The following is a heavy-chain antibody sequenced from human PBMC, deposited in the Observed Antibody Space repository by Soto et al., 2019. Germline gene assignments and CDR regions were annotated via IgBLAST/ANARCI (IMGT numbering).Heavy chain of an antibody. CDR3: ATAYVYDFENSNYYRDAFDI. CDR2: MYPDDSDI. D-gene: IGHD3-22*01. Sequence: SCKASVYRFSVYWCGWVRQMPGKGLEWMAIMYPDDSDIRYSPSFEAHVTISADKSTSTAFLQWSSLKASDTAMYYCATAYVYDFENSNYYRDAFDIWGQGTLVTVPS. V-gene: IGHV5-51*01. CDR1: VYRFSVYW. J-gene: IGHJ3*02.